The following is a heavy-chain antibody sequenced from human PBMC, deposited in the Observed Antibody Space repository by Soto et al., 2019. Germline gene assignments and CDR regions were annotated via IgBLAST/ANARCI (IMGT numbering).Heavy chain of an antibody. Sequence: QVQLQQWGAGLLKPSETLSLNCAVNGGSLSGYYWSWIRQPPGKGLEWIGEIKDGGYTNYSPSLKRXXTXSXXTSTNQFSLRLNSVTAADTGVYYCAKGQEGVVATHWDQGALVTVSS. CDR2: IKDGGYT. D-gene: IGHD5-12*01. V-gene: IGHV4-34*01. CDR1: GGSLSGYY. J-gene: IGHJ4*02. CDR3: AKGQEGVVATH.